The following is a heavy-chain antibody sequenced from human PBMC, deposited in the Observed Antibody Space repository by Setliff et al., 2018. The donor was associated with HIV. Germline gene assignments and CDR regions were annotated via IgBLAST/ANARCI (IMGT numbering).Heavy chain of an antibody. J-gene: IGHJ4*02. D-gene: IGHD3-9*01. CDR2: ISHSGST. CDR3: ARHGAYYDFLTYYYPMYYFDY. V-gene: IGHV4-4*02. CDR1: GGSISSNTW. Sequence: PSETLSLTCAVPGGSISSNTWWSWVRQPPGKGLEWIVEISHSGSTNYNPSLKSRVTISVDKSKNQFSLRLSSVTAADTAVYYCARHGAYYDFLTYYYPMYYFDYWGQGTMVTAPQ.